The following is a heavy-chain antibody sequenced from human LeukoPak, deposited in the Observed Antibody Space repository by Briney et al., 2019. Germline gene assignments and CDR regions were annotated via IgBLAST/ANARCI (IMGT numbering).Heavy chain of an antibody. D-gene: IGHD3-22*01. J-gene: IGHJ3*02. CDR2: ISTANGNT. Sequence: ASVEVSCKTSGYMFTSFAIHWVRQAPGQRLEWMGWISTANGNTKYSQAFQGRVTITRDTSATTVYMELSSLTSEDMAVYYCAKDQDNYYDFSGAAFDIWGQGTMLTVSS. CDR1: GYMFTSFA. V-gene: IGHV1-3*03. CDR3: AKDQDNYYDFSGAAFDI.